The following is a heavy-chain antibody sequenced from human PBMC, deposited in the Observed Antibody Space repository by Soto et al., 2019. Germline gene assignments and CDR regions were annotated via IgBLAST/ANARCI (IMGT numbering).Heavy chain of an antibody. D-gene: IGHD2-15*01. CDR2: ISAYNGNT. CDR1: GYTFTSYG. Sequence: QVQLVQSGAEVNKPGASVKVSCKASGYTFTSYGISWVRQAPGQGLEWMGWISAYNGNTNYAQKLQGRVTMTTDTSTSRAYMELRSLRSDDTAVYYCARDRLVYCSGGSCYSGYWGQGTLVTVSS. J-gene: IGHJ4*02. CDR3: ARDRLVYCSGGSCYSGY. V-gene: IGHV1-18*01.